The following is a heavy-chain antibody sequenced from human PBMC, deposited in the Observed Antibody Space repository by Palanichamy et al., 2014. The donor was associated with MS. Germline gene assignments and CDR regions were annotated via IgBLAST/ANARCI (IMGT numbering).Heavy chain of an antibody. CDR3: ARDNVGVGYDYSNYGGYYGMDV. CDR2: ISSSSSYI. D-gene: IGHD4-11*01. J-gene: IGHJ6*02. V-gene: IGHV3-21*01. Sequence: EVRLVESGGGLVKLGGSLRLSCAASGFTFSSYSMNWVRQAPGKGLEWVSSISSSSSYIYYADSVKGRFTISRDNAKNSLYLQMNSLRAEDTAVYYCARDNVGVGYDYSNYGGYYGMDVWGQGTTVTVSS. CDR1: GFTFSSYS.